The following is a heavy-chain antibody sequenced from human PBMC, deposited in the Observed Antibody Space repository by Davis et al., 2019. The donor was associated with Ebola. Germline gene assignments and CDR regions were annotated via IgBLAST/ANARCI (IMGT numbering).Heavy chain of an antibody. CDR1: VITFSSYA. J-gene: IGHJ4*02. V-gene: IGHV3-23*01. D-gene: IGHD6-19*01. CDR2: ISGSGGST. Sequence: GESLKISCTDSVITFSSYAMSWVRQAPGKGLEWVSAISGSGGSTYYADSVKGRFTISRDNSKNTLYLQMNSLRAEDTAVYYCAKDYRLAVAGTMGFDYWGQGTLVTVSS. CDR3: AKDYRLAVAGTMGFDY.